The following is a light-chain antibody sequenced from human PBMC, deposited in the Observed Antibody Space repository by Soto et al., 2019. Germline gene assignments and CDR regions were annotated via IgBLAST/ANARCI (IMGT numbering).Light chain of an antibody. CDR2: RAS. CDR3: QQYKSYPWT. V-gene: IGKV1-5*03. Sequence: IHMTQSPSTLSAFVGDSVAITCRASQTISNFLAWYQQKPGKAPKLLFYRASNLEGGVPSRFSGGGSGTEFTLTINSPQPDDSATYYCQQYKSYPWTFGQGTKVDIK. J-gene: IGKJ1*01. CDR1: QTISNF.